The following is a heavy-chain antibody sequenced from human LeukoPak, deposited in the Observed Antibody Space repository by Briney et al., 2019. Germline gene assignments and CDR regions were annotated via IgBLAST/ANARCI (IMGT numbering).Heavy chain of an antibody. D-gene: IGHD6-13*01. J-gene: IGHJ4*02. CDR2: ISGSGGRT. Sequence: VGALRLSCAASGFTLSSYAMSWVRQAPGKGLEWVSAISGSGGRTYYADSVKGRFTISRDNSKNALYLQMNSLRAEDTAVYYCAKDVSSWVTYYFDYWGQGTLVTVSS. CDR3: AKDVSSWVTYYFDY. V-gene: IGHV3-23*01. CDR1: GFTLSSYA.